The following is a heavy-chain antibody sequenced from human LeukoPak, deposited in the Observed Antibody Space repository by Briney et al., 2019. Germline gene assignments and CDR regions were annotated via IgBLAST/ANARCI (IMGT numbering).Heavy chain of an antibody. CDR3: AKTQGGFGELSIDY. CDR1: GFTFSSYA. V-gene: IGHV3-23*01. CDR2: ISGSGGST. J-gene: IGHJ4*02. D-gene: IGHD3-10*01. Sequence: GGSLRLSCAASGFTFSSYAMSWVRQAPGKGLEWVSAISGSGGSTYYADSVKGRFTISRDNSKNTLYLQMNSLRAEDTAVYYCAKTQGGFGELSIDYWDQGTLVTVSS.